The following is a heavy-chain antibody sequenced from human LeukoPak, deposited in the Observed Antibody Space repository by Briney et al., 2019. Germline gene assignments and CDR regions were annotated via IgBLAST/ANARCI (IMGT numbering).Heavy chain of an antibody. J-gene: IGHJ1*01. Sequence: GRSLRLSCAASGFTFSSYAMHWVRQAPGKGLEWVAVISYDGSNKYYADSVKGRFIISRDNSKNTLYLQMNSLRAEDTAVYYCARNDRDSSGPEYFQHWGQGTLVTVSS. CDR2: ISYDGSNK. CDR3: ARNDRDSSGPEYFQH. CDR1: GFTFSSYA. V-gene: IGHV3-30*04. D-gene: IGHD6-25*01.